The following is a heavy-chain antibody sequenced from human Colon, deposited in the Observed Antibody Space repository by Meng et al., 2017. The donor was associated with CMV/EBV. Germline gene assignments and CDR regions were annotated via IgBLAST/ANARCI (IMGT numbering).Heavy chain of an antibody. CDR3: ARAYCSGTNCSPDY. D-gene: IGHD2-2*01. Sequence: GESLKISCKASDYTFTSYDINWVRQAPGQGLEWMGWISTHNGNTKYAQHLQGRVTMTRDTFTSTAYMELRSLDFDDTAIYFCARAYCSGTNCSPDYWGQGTLVTVSS. V-gene: IGHV1-18*01. CDR2: ISTHNGNT. CDR1: DYTFTSYD. J-gene: IGHJ4*02.